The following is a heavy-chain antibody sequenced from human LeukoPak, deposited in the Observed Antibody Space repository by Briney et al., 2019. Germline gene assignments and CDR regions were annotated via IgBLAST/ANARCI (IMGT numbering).Heavy chain of an antibody. J-gene: IGHJ4*02. CDR1: GFTVSSNF. V-gene: IGHV3-66*01. CDR3: ALGLVTDY. CDR2: IYSGGST. D-gene: IGHD3-9*01. Sequence: GGSLRLSCAASGFTVSSNFMSWVRQAPGKGLEWFSVIYSGGSTYYADSVKGRFTISRDNSKNTLYLQMNSLRVGDTAVYYCALGLVTDYWGQGTLVTVSS.